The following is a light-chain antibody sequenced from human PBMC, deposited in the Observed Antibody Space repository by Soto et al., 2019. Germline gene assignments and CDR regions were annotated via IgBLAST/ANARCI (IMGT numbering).Light chain of an antibody. CDR2: GAS. CDR1: QSVSSSY. CDR3: QQLGA. V-gene: IGKV3-20*01. J-gene: IGKJ3*01. Sequence: EIVLTQSPGTLSLSPGERATLSCRASQSVSSSYLAWYQQKPGQAPGLLIYGASSRATGIPDRFSGSGSGTDFTLTISRLEPEDFAVYYCQQLGAFGPGTKVDIK.